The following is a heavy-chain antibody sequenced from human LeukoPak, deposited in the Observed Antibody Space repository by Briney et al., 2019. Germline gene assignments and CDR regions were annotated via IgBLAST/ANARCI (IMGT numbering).Heavy chain of an antibody. V-gene: IGHV1-18*01. CDR3: ARGLRWDIVVVPVDY. CDR1: GYTFTSYG. Sequence: ASVKVSCKGSGYTFTSYGISWVRQAPGQGLEWMGWISAYNGNTNYAQKLQGRVTMTTDTSTCTAYMELRSLRSDDTAVYYCARGLRWDIVVVPVDYWGQGTLVTVSS. J-gene: IGHJ4*02. CDR2: ISAYNGNT. D-gene: IGHD2-2*01.